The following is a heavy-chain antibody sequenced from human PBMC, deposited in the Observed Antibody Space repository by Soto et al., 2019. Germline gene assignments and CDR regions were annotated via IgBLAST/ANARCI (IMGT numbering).Heavy chain of an antibody. CDR1: GLTFSGSA. CDR3: SANDHDDHTNFDQ. CDR2: IRKKANNYAT. J-gene: IGHJ4*02. Sequence: EVQLVESGGGLVQPGGSLKLSCAVSGLTFSGSAMHWVRQAAGKGLEWVGHIRKKANNYATAYAASVKGRFTISRDDSMNTAYLQMYSLKTEDTAVYYCSANDHDDHTNFDQWGQGTLVTVSS. V-gene: IGHV3-73*01. D-gene: IGHD3-16*01.